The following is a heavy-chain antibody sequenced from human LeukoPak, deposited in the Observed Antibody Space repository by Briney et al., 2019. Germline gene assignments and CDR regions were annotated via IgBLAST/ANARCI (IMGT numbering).Heavy chain of an antibody. Sequence: PGGSLGLSCAASGFTFSDYYMSWIRQAPGKGLEWVSYISSSSSYTNYADSVKGRFTISRDNAKNSLYLQMNSLRAEDTAVYYCARAPVATMADYWGQGTLVTVSS. V-gene: IGHV3-11*06. D-gene: IGHD5-12*01. CDR1: GFTFSDYY. J-gene: IGHJ4*02. CDR2: ISSSSSYT. CDR3: ARAPVATMADY.